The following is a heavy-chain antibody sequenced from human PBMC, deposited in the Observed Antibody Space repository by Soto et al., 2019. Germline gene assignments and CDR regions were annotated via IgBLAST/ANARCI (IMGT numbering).Heavy chain of an antibody. V-gene: IGHV5-51*01. CDR2: LYPGDSDT. CDR1: GYSFTTYC. J-gene: IGHJ4*02. D-gene: IGHD3-3*01. CDR3: ETATRSYYFDY. Sequence: GESVKISCKGSGYSFTTYCIASVRQMPGKGLVCMGILYPGDSDTRYSPSFQGQVPTSDDKSISTVYFEWSRLKASYNAMYYCETATRSYYFDYWGQGTLVTVSS.